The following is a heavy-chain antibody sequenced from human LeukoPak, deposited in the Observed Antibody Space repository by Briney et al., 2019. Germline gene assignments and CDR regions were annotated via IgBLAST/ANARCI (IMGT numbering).Heavy chain of an antibody. V-gene: IGHV4-31*03. Sequence: PSETLSLTCTVSGGSISSGGYYWSWIRQHPGKGLEWIGYIYYSGSTYYNPSLKSRVTISVDTSKNQFSLKLSSVTAADTAVYYCARGYKDFEELLARPDYWGQGTLVTVS. D-gene: IGHD3-10*01. CDR2: IYYSGST. CDR3: ARGYKDFEELLARPDY. J-gene: IGHJ4*02. CDR1: GGSISSGGYY.